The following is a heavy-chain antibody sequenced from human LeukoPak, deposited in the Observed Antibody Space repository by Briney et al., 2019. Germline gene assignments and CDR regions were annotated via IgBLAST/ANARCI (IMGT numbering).Heavy chain of an antibody. Sequence: SETLSLTCTVSGGSISSSSYYWGWIRQPPGKGLEWIGSIYHSGSTYYNPSLKSRVTISVDTSKNQFSLKLSSVTAADTAVYYCARESYYGSGSYYTGYYYYMDVWGKGTTVTVSS. CDR3: ARESYYGSGSYYTGYYYYMDV. CDR1: GGSISSSSYY. J-gene: IGHJ6*03. D-gene: IGHD3-10*01. V-gene: IGHV4-39*07. CDR2: IYHSGST.